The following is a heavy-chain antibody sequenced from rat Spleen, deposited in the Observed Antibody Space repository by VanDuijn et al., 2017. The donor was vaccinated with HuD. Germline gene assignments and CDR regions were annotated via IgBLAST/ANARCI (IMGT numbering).Heavy chain of an antibody. CDR1: GFSLNTYT. CDR3: ATGPRILRLDWFAY. V-gene: IGHV5S10*01. Sequence: VQLKESGPGLVQPSQTLSLTCTVSGFSLNTYTVSWIRQPPGKGLEWVASIIYDGSSTYYRDSVKGRFTLSRDNANSTLYLQMDSLRSEDTATYYCATGPRILRLDWFAYWGQGTLVTVSS. CDR2: IIYDGSST. J-gene: IGHJ3*01. D-gene: IGHD1-6*01.